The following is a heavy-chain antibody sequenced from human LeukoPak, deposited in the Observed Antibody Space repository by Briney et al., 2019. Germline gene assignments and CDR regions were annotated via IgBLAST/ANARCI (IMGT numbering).Heavy chain of an antibody. D-gene: IGHD5-12*01. CDR1: GGSISSYY. CDR2: IYTSGST. J-gene: IGHJ6*03. V-gene: IGHV4-4*09. CDR3: ARLRRFTYYYYYYMDV. Sequence: SETLSLTCTVSGGSISSYYWSWIRQPPGKGLEWIGYIYTSGSTNYNPSLKSRVTISVDTSKNQFSLKLSSVTAADTAVCYCARLRRFTYYYYYYMDVWGKGTTVTVSS.